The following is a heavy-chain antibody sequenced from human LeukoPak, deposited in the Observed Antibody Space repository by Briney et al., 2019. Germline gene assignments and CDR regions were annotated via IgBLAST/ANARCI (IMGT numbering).Heavy chain of an antibody. CDR2: INHSGST. D-gene: IGHD3-9*01. V-gene: IGHV4-34*01. CDR1: VGSYSGYY. Sequence: SETLSHTYAVNVGSYSGYYWSWIRQPPGKGLEWIGEINHSGSTNYNPSLKSRVTISVDTSKNQFSLKLSSVTAADTAVYYCARRPRGLRYFGFRTLGYFDYWGQGTLVTVSS. CDR3: ARRPRGLRYFGFRTLGYFDY. J-gene: IGHJ4*02.